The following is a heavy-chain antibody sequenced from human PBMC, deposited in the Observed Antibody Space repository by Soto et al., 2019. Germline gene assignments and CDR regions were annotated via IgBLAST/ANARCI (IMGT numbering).Heavy chain of an antibody. Sequence: GSLRLSCAAPGFTFSSYAMSWVRQAPGKGLEWVSAISGSGGSTYYADSVKGRFTISRDNSKNTLYLQMNSLRAEDTAVYYCAKVGLHDFWSGYYRDYWGQGTLVTVSS. D-gene: IGHD3-3*01. CDR2: ISGSGGST. CDR3: AKVGLHDFWSGYYRDY. V-gene: IGHV3-23*01. J-gene: IGHJ4*02. CDR1: GFTFSSYA.